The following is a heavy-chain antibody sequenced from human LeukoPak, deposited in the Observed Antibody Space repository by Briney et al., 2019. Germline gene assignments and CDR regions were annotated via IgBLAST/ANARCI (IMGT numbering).Heavy chain of an antibody. CDR1: GYSISSGYY. CDR3: ARERQLHYFDY. J-gene: IGHJ4*02. Sequence: PSETLSLTCAVSGYSISSGYYWGWIRQPPGKGLEWIGSIYHSGSTYYNPSLKSRVTISVDTSKNQFSLKLSSVTAADTAVYYCARERQLHYFDYWGQGTLVTVSS. D-gene: IGHD6-6*01. CDR2: IYHSGST. V-gene: IGHV4-38-2*02.